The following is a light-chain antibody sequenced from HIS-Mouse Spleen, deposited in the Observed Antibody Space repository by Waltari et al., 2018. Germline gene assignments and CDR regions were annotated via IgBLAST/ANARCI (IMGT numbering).Light chain of an antibody. Sequence: QSVLTQPPSVSGAPGQRVTISCTGSSSNIGAGYAVHWYQQLPGTAPKLLLYGNSNRPSGVPDRFSGSKSGTSASLAITGLQAEDEADYYCQSYDSSLRGVFGGGTKLTVL. CDR2: GNS. CDR3: QSYDSSLRGV. CDR1: SSNIGAGYA. J-gene: IGLJ2*01. V-gene: IGLV1-40*01.